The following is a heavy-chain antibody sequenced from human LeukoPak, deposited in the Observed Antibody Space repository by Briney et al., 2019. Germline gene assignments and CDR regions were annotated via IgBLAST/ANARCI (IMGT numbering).Heavy chain of an antibody. CDR2: IYHGGST. D-gene: IGHD2-15*01. J-gene: IGHJ5*02. CDR3: ARVVVSVTRYFDP. V-gene: IGHV4-30-2*01. CDR1: GDSLSSSSRYS. Sequence: NPSETLSLTCADSGDSLSSSSRYSWSWIRQPPGKGLEWIGYIYHGGSTHYNPSLKSRVTISVDRSKNQFSLNLNSATAADTAVYYCARVVVSVTRYFDPWGQGTLVTVSS.